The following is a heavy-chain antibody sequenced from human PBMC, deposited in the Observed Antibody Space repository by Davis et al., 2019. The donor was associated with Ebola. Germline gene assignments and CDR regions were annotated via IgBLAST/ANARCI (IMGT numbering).Heavy chain of an antibody. CDR3: ARGTFPAFYYFDY. CDR2: IKQDGSEK. D-gene: IGHD2/OR15-2a*01. V-gene: IGHV3-7*04. J-gene: IGHJ4*02. CDR1: GFTFSSYW. Sequence: GESLKISCAASGFTFSSYWMSWVRQAPGKGLEWVANIKQDGSEKYYVDSVKGRFTISRDNAKNSLYLQMNSLRAEDTAVYYCARGTFPAFYYFDYWGQGTLVTVSS.